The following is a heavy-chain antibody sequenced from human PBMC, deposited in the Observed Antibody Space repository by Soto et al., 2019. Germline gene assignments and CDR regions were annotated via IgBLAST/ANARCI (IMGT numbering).Heavy chain of an antibody. CDR3: ARLQLTDYYKSFDY. CDR2: LYYSGST. V-gene: IGHV4-39*01. Sequence: SETLSLTCTVSGGSISSSDYYWGFIRQPPGKGLEWIGSLYYSGSTYYNPSLQSRVTISVDTSKNQFSLKLTSVTAADTAVYYCARLQLTDYYKSFDYWGQGTLVTVSS. J-gene: IGHJ4*02. CDR1: GGSISSSDYY. D-gene: IGHD3-9*01.